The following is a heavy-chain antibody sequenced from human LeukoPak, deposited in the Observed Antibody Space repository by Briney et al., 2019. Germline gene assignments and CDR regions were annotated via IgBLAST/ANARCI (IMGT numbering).Heavy chain of an antibody. J-gene: IGHJ4*02. D-gene: IGHD1-26*01. Sequence: SETLSLTCTVSGGSISSSSYYWGWIRQPPGKGLEWIGSIYYSGSPNYNPSLKSRITISLDTSKNQYSLKLSSVTAADTAVYYCARGENTVGATDFDYWGQGTLVTVSS. CDR1: GGSISSSSYY. CDR3: ARGENTVGATDFDY. V-gene: IGHV4-39*07. CDR2: IYYSGSP.